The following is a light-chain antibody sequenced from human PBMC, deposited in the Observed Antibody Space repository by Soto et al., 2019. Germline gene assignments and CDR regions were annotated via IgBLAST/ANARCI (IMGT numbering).Light chain of an antibody. CDR1: RSISNS. CDR2: TAS. CDR3: QQRYSTPRT. V-gene: IGKV1-39*01. J-gene: IGKJ1*01. Sequence: DIQMTQSPSSLSASVGDSVTITCRASRSISNSVNWYQQKPGKAPKLLIYTASTLHSGVPSRFGGSGSGSDFTLYITSLQPDDFATYYCQQRYSTPRTFGQGTAVEVK.